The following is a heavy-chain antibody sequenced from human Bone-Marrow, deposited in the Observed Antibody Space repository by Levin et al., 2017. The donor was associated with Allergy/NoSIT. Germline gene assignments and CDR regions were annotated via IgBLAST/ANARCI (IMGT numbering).Heavy chain of an antibody. V-gene: IGHV3-7*01. J-gene: IGHJ4*02. CDR3: ARGSYSPTY. Sequence: PGESLKISCAASGFTFSSYSMNWVRQAPGKGLEWVANIKQDGSEQYYVDSVKGRFTISRDNAKNSLYLQMNSLRAEDTAVYYCARGSYSPTYWGQGTLVTVSS. CDR1: GFTFSSYS. D-gene: IGHD4-11*01. CDR2: IKQDGSEQ.